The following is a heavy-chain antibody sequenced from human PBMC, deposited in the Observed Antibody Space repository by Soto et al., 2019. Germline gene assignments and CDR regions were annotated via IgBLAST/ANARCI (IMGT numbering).Heavy chain of an antibody. CDR3: ARSSREATTNLQN. J-gene: IGHJ1*01. Sequence: QVQLVQSGAAVKKPGSSVKVSCKASGGTLSSYAITWLRQAPGPGLEWMGRIIPSFGTANYAHKFQGRVTITADESRSTAYMELSSLSTEDTAVDYCARSSREATTNLQNWGQETLVPV. V-gene: IGHV1-69*12. D-gene: IGHD1-26*01. CDR1: GGTLSSYA. CDR2: IIPSFGTA.